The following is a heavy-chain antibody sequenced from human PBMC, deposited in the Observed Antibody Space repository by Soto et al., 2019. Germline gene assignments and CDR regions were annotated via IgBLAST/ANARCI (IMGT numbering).Heavy chain of an antibody. CDR2: IYYSGNT. J-gene: IGHJ6*02. CDR3: SSENTIFGVVIHDYYYYYGMDV. Sequence: SETLSLTCTVSGGSISSSSYYWGWIRQPPGKGLEWIGSIYYSGNTYYNPSLKSRVTISVDTSKNQFSLKLSSVTAADTAVYYCSSENTIFGVVIHDYYYYYGMDVWGQGTTVIVSS. V-gene: IGHV4-39*01. CDR1: GGSISSSSYY. D-gene: IGHD3-3*01.